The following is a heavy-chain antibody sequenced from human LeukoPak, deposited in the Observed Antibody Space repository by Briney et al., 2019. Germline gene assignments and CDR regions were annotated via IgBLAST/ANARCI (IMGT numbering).Heavy chain of an antibody. CDR2: INPSGGST. J-gene: IGHJ4*02. V-gene: IGHV1-46*01. D-gene: IGHD3-3*01. Sequence: ASVKVSCKASGYTFTGYYMHWVRQAPGQGLEWMGIINPSGGSTSYAQKFQGRVTMTRDTSTSTVYMELSSLRSEDTAVYYCARGTTKSTIFGVVIKRGGYFDYWGQGTLVTVSS. CDR3: ARGTTKSTIFGVVIKRGGYFDY. CDR1: GYTFTGYY.